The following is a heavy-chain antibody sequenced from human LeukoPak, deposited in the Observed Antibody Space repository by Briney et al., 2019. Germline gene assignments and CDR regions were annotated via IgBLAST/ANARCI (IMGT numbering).Heavy chain of an antibody. CDR2: IYTSGST. CDR1: GASISSYY. J-gene: IGHJ4*02. Sequence: SETLSLTCTVSGASISSYYWSWIRQPAGKGLEWIGRIYTSGSTNYNPSLKSRVTMSVDTSKNQFSLKLSSVTAADTAVYYCARLTGTRGYSYGYFDYWGQGALVTVSS. D-gene: IGHD5-18*01. CDR3: ARLTGTRGYSYGYFDY. V-gene: IGHV4-4*07.